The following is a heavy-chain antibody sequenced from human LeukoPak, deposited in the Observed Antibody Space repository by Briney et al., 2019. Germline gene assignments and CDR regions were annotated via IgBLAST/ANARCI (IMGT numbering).Heavy chain of an antibody. J-gene: IGHJ3*02. Sequence: SETLSLTCIVSGGSISRYYLSWIRQPPGKGLEWIGYIYYTGSTNYNPSLKSRVTISVDTSKNQLSLKLSSVTAADTAVYYCARQDSGSYLNPLDIGGQGTVVTVSS. CDR2: IYYTGST. D-gene: IGHD1-26*01. CDR1: GGSISRYY. CDR3: ARQDSGSYLNPLDI. V-gene: IGHV4-59*08.